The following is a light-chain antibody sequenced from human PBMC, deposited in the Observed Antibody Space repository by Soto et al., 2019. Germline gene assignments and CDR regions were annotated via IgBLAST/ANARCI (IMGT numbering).Light chain of an antibody. CDR2: DAS. Sequence: EIVLTQSPATLSLSPGEGATLSCRASQSVSNKLAWYQQKPGQAPRLLIYDASNRATGIPARFSGSGSGTDFTLSISSLEPEDFVVYYCRQQGYCPETFGQGTRVEIK. V-gene: IGKV3-11*01. CDR3: RQQGYCPET. J-gene: IGKJ5*01. CDR1: QSVSNK.